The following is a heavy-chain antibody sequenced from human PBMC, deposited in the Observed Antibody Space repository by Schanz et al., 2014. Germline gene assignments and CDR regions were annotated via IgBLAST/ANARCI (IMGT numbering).Heavy chain of an antibody. J-gene: IGHJ5*02. CDR2: ITAYNGDT. CDR3: ARDRRRYCSTASCLHDNWFDP. CDR1: GGTFSSYT. V-gene: IGHV1-18*01. D-gene: IGHD2-2*01. Sequence: QVQLVQSGAEVKKPGSSVKVSCKASGGTFSSYTISWVRQAPGQGLEWMGWITAYNGDTNYALKLQGRVTMTTDTSTGTAYMELRSLRSDDTAVYYCARDRRRYCSTASCLHDNWFDPWGQGTLVIVSS.